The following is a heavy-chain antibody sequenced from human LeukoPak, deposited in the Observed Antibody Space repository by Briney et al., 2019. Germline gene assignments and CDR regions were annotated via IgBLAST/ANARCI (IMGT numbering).Heavy chain of an antibody. CDR1: GFTFSSFG. CDR2: IWYDGSNE. CDR3: VSSCVFDWCQLGFDY. V-gene: IGHV3-33*01. Sequence: GGSLRLSCAASGFTFSSFGMHWVRQAPGKGLEWVAGIWYDGSNEYYGDSVKGRFTIFRDNSRNTLYLQMNSLRAEDTAVYYCVSSCVFDWCQLGFDYWGQGTLVTVSS. D-gene: IGHD3-9*01. J-gene: IGHJ4*02.